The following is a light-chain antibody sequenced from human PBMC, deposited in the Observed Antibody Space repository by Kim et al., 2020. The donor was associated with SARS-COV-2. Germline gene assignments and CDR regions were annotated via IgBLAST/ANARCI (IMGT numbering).Light chain of an antibody. Sequence: LSPGERATLSCRASQSVSSTYLAWYQQKPGQAPRLLIYGSSSRATGIPDRFSGSGSGTDFTLTISRLEPEDFAVYYCQQYGSSPYTFGQGTKLEI. V-gene: IGKV3-20*01. J-gene: IGKJ2*01. CDR2: GSS. CDR1: QSVSSTY. CDR3: QQYGSSPYT.